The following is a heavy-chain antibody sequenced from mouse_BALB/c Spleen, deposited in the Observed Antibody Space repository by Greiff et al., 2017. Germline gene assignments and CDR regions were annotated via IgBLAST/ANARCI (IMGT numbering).Heavy chain of an antibody. CDR2: IYPGDGDT. J-gene: IGHJ3*01. Sequence: QVQLKQSGAELARPGASVKLSCKASGYTFTSYWMQWVKQRPGQGLEWIGAIYPGDGDTRYTQKFKGKATLTADKSSSTAYMQLSSLASEDSAVYYCARNGGYDWFAYWGQGTLVTVSA. CDR1: GYTFTSYW. D-gene: IGHD2-2*01. CDR3: ARNGGYDWFAY. V-gene: IGHV1-87*01.